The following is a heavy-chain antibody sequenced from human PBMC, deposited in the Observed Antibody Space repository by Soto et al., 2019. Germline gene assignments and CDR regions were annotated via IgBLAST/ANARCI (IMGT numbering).Heavy chain of an antibody. J-gene: IGHJ5*02. CDR1: GGSISSGDYY. V-gene: IGHV4-31*03. Sequence: QVQLQESGPGLVKPSQTLSLTCTVSGGSISSGDYYWSWIRQHPGKGLEWIGYIYYRGSTYYNPSPKSRVTISVDTSKNQFSLKRSSVTAADTAVYYCARWWSGSRQGFDPWGQGTLVTVSS. CDR2: IYYRGST. CDR3: ARWWSGSRQGFDP. D-gene: IGHD3-3*01.